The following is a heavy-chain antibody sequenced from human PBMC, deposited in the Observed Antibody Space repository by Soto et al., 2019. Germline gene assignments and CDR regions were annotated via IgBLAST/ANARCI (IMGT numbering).Heavy chain of an antibody. CDR1: GYTFTGYY. D-gene: IGHD3-10*01. J-gene: IGHJ6*02. V-gene: IGHV1-2*04. CDR2: INPNSGGT. CDR3: ARAGGVTMVRGVIIPLDYYYGMDV. Sequence: ASVKVSCKASGYTFTGYYMHWVRQAPGQGLEGMGWINPNSGGTNYAQKFQGWVTRTRDTSMSTAYMEMSRLRYDDTAVYYCARAGGVTMVRGVIIPLDYYYGMDVWGQGTTVTVSS.